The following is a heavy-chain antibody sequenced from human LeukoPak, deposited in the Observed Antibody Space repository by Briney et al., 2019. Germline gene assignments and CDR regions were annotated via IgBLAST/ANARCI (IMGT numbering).Heavy chain of an antibody. Sequence: SETLSLTCTVSGGSISSYYWSWIRQPPGKGLEWIGYIYYSGSTNYNPSLKSRVTISVDTSKNQFSLKLSSVTAADTAVYYCARVGRGGRIDYWGQGTLVTVPS. V-gene: IGHV4-59*01. CDR3: ARVGRGGRIDY. CDR2: IYYSGST. J-gene: IGHJ4*02. D-gene: IGHD3-10*01. CDR1: GGSISSYY.